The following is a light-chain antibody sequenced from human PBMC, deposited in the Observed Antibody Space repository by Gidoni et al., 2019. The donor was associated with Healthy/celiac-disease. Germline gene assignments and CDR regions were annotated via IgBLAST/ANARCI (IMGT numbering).Light chain of an antibody. CDR3: QQYNNWPPRYT. CDR1: QSVSSN. Sequence: PGERATLSCRASQSVSSNLAWYQQKPGQAPRLLIYGASTRATGIPARFSGSGSGTEFTLTISSLQSEDFAVYYCQQYNNWPPRYTFGQGTKLEIK. CDR2: GAS. V-gene: IGKV3-15*01. J-gene: IGKJ2*01.